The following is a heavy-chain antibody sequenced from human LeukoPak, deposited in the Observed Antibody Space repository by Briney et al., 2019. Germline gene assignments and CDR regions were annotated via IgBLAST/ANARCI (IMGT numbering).Heavy chain of an antibody. CDR2: INHSGST. D-gene: IGHD3-3*01. V-gene: IGHV4-34*01. J-gene: IGHJ4*02. Sequence: SETLSLACAVYGGSFSGYYWSWIRQPPGKGLEWIGEINHSGSTNYNPSLKSRVTISVDTSKNQFSLKLSSVTAADTAVYYCARVRSMFWSGYYHQTTPKYYFDYWGQGTLVTVSS. CDR1: GGSFSGYY. CDR3: ARVRSMFWSGYYHQTTPKYYFDY.